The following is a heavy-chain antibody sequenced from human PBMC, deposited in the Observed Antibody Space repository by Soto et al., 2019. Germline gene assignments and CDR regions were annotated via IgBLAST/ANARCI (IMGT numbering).Heavy chain of an antibody. CDR1: GYRFINYW. CDR2: MYPGDSDT. J-gene: IGHJ3*02. D-gene: IGHD6-19*01. CDR3: ARGVVVAGTTNGLDI. V-gene: IGHV5-51*01. Sequence: PGESLKISCKGSGYRFINYWIGWVRQKPGKGLEWMGIMYPGDSDTIYSPPFQGQVTISVDKSTNTAYLQWSSLKVSDTAMYYCARGVVVAGTTNGLDIWGQGTMVTISS.